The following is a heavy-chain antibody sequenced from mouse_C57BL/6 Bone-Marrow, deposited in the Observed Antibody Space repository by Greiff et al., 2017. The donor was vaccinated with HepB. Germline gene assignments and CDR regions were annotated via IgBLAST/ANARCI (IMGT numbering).Heavy chain of an antibody. D-gene: IGHD2-3*01. CDR1: GFTFSDYY. CDR2: INYDGSST. CDR3: ARYDGYSYYYAMDY. V-gene: IGHV5-16*01. Sequence: EVKLMESEGGLVQPGSSMKLSCTASGFTFSDYYMAWVRQVPEKGLEWVANINYDGSSTYYLDSLKSRFIISRDNAKNILYLQMSSLKSEDTATYYCARYDGYSYYYAMDYWGQGTSVTVSS. J-gene: IGHJ4*01.